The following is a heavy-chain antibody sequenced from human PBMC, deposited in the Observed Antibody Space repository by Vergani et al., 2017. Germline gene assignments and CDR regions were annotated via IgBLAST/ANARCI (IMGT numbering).Heavy chain of an antibody. CDR3: ARGLWDCTHIRCSPPSY. V-gene: IGHV3-49*04. D-gene: IGHD2-8*01. CDR1: GFTLGDYA. Sequence: EVQLLESGGGLVQPGGSLRLSCSGSGFTLGDYAMTWVRQAPGKGLEWVAFIWSKPYGGTTEYAASVKGRFTISRDNAKKSVYLQMNSLRAEDTAMYFCARGLWDCTHIRCSPPSYWGQGTQVTVSS. CDR2: IWSKPYGGTT. J-gene: IGHJ4*02.